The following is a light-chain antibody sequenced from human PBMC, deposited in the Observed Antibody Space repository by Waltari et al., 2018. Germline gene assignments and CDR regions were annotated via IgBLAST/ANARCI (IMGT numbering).Light chain of an antibody. CDR3: QQYNRWPST. Sequence: VMTQSPAILSVSPGDSVTLSCRASQSLTSNLAWYQQKPGKPPRLLIFGASTRATGVSDRFSGSGTTTQFSLTISSLQPEDFAIYFCQQYNRWPSTFGQGTKLDIK. CDR1: QSLTSN. CDR2: GAS. V-gene: IGKV3-15*01. J-gene: IGKJ2*01.